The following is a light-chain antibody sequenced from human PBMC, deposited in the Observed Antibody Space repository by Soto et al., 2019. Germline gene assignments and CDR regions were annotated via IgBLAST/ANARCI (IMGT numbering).Light chain of an antibody. V-gene: IGLV2-14*01. CDR1: SSDVGGYDY. CDR3: SSYTTSRSLV. CDR2: EVS. Sequence: QSVLTQPASVSGSPGQSITISCTGTSSDVGGYDYVSWYQQHPGKAPNLMIYEVSNRPSGVSDRFSGSKSGNTASLTISGLQGEDEADYYCSSYTTSRSLVFGGGTQLTVL. J-gene: IGLJ7*01.